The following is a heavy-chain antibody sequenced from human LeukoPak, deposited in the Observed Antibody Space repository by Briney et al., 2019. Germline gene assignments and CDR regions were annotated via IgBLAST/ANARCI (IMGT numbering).Heavy chain of an antibody. V-gene: IGHV4-59*01. CDR3: ARDQNYYRY. D-gene: IGHD3-10*01. Sequence: PSETLSLTRTVSGGSISSYYWSWIRQPPGKGLEWIGYIYYSGSTNYNPSLKSRVTISVDTSKNQFSLKLSSVTAADTAVYYCARDQNYYRYWGQGTLVTVSS. CDR1: GGSISSYY. J-gene: IGHJ4*02. CDR2: IYYSGST.